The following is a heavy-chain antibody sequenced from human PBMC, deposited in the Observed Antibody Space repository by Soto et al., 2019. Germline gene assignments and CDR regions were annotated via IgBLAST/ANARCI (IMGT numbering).Heavy chain of an antibody. V-gene: IGHV1-69*13. J-gene: IGHJ4*02. CDR3: ARAIPRGVDIVATMLFY. CDR2: IIPIFGTA. Sequence: SVKVSCKASGGTFSSYAISWVRQAPGQGLEWMGGIIPIFGTANYAQKFQGRVTITADESTSTAYMELSSLRSEDTAVYYCARAIPRGVDIVATMLFYWGQGTLVTVSS. D-gene: IGHD5-12*01. CDR1: GGTFSSYA.